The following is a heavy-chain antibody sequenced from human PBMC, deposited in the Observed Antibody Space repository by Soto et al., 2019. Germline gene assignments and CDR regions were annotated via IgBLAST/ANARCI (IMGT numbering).Heavy chain of an antibody. CDR1: GFTFSTYA. CDR2: IRSKANSYAT. J-gene: IGHJ6*02. Sequence: GGSLRLSCAVSGFTFSTYAMHWVRQAPGKGLEWVGRIRSKANSYATAYAASVKGRFTISRDDSKNTAYLQMNSLKTEDTAVYYCTRAGTTGIDYYYGMDVWGQGTTVTVSS. V-gene: IGHV3-73*01. CDR3: TRAGTTGIDYYYGMDV. D-gene: IGHD1-7*01.